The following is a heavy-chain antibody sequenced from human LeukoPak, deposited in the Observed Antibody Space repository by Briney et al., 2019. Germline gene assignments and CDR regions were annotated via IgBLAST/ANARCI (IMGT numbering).Heavy chain of an antibody. CDR2: MRGDGGDI. J-gene: IGHJ3*02. CDR1: GFTFSSYG. Sequence: GGSLRLSCTASGFTFSSYGMVWVRQAPGKGLEWVSAMRGDGGDIRYVDSVKGRFTISRDNSKNTLYLQMNSLRAEDTAVYYCAKPSRGRYSRSHAFDIWGQGTMVTVSS. V-gene: IGHV3-23*01. D-gene: IGHD6-13*01. CDR3: AKPSRGRYSRSHAFDI.